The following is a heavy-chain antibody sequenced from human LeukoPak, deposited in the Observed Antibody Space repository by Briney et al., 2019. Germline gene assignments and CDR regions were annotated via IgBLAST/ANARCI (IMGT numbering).Heavy chain of an antibody. Sequence: SVKVSCKASGFTFTSSAMQWVRQARGQRLEWIGWIVVGSGNTNYAQKFQERVTITRDMSTSTAYMELSSLRSEDTAVYYCAAGLINSSSWFNYYYYMDVWGKGTTVTVSS. D-gene: IGHD6-13*01. CDR2: IVVGSGNT. J-gene: IGHJ6*03. CDR1: GFTFTSSA. CDR3: AAGLINSSSWFNYYYYMDV. V-gene: IGHV1-58*02.